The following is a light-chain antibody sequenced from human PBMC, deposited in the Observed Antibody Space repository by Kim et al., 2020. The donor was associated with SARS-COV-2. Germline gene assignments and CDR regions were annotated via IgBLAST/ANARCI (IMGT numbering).Light chain of an antibody. V-gene: IGLV1-44*01. CDR1: SPNLESNT. CDR2: SNN. J-gene: IGLJ3*02. Sequence: RRTVSCSGSSPNLESNTVNGYQQLPGTAPKLLSYSNNQWPSGVPDRFSGSKSGTSASLAISDLQSEDEADYFCAAWDDSLNGPVFGGGTQLTVL. CDR3: AAWDDSLNGPV.